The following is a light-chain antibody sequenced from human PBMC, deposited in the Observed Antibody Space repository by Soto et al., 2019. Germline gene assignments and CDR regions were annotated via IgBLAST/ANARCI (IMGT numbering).Light chain of an antibody. V-gene: IGKV3-20*01. CDR1: QSVRNTY. CDR3: QQYSSSPVT. CDR2: GVS. J-gene: IGKJ4*02. Sequence: EKVLAQSPGTLSLSPGERATLSCRASQSVRNTYLAWYQQKPGQAPRLLIYGVSSRATGIPDRFSGSGSGTDFTLTISRLEHEDFAVYYCQQYSSSPVTFGGGTKVDI.